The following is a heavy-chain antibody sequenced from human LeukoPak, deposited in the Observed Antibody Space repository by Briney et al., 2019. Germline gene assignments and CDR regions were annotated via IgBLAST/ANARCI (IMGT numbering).Heavy chain of an antibody. Sequence: PSETLSLTCAVYGGSFSGYYWSWIRQPPGKGLEWIGEINHSGSTNYNPSLKSRVTISVDTSKNQFSLKLSSVTAADTAVYYCARRRFAARPIDYWGQGTLVTVSS. CDR3: ARRRFAARPIDY. J-gene: IGHJ4*02. D-gene: IGHD6-13*01. CDR2: INHSGST. V-gene: IGHV4-34*01. CDR1: GGSFSGYY.